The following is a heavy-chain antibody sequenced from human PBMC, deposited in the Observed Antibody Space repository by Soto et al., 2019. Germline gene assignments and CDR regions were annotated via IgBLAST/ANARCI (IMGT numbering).Heavy chain of an antibody. CDR2: ISYDGSNK. CDR1: GFTFSSYA. CDR3: ASDLIHRDYKVY. Sequence: GGSLRLSCAASGFTFSSYAMHWVRQAPGKGLEWVAVISYDGSNKYYADSVKGRFTISRDNSKNTLYLQMNSLRAEDTAVYYCASDLIHRDYKVYWGQGTLVTVSS. V-gene: IGHV3-30-3*01. D-gene: IGHD4-17*01. J-gene: IGHJ4*02.